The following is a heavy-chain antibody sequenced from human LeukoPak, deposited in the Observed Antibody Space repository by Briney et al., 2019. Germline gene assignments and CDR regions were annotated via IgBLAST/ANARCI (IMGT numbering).Heavy chain of an antibody. Sequence: ASVKVSCKVSGYTLTELSMHWVRQAPGQGLEWMGWISAYNGNTNYAQKLQGRVTMTTDTSTSTAYMELRSLRSDDTAVYYCARNLRWFGESHDYWGQGTLVTVSS. CDR2: ISAYNGNT. CDR1: GYTLTELS. D-gene: IGHD3-10*01. V-gene: IGHV1-18*01. J-gene: IGHJ4*02. CDR3: ARNLRWFGESHDY.